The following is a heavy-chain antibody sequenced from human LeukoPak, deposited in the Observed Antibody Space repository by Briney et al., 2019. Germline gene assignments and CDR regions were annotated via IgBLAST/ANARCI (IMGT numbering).Heavy chain of an antibody. Sequence: GGSLGISFKGSGYRFSSYWISWVRPMPRKGLEWMERIDPSDSYTNYSPSFQGHVPISADKSISTSYLQWSSLKASDTAMYYCARHKLMGAPVHFQHWGQGSLVTVSS. CDR3: ARHKLMGAPVHFQH. V-gene: IGHV5-10-1*01. CDR2: IDPSDSYT. CDR1: GYRFSSYW. J-gene: IGHJ1*01. D-gene: IGHD1-26*01.